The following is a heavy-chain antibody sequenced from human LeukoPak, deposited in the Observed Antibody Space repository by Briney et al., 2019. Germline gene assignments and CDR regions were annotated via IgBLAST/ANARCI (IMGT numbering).Heavy chain of an antibody. D-gene: IGHD4-17*01. CDR1: GYTFTSYG. J-gene: IGHJ4*02. V-gene: IGHV1-18*01. Sequence: EASVKVSCKASGYTFTSYGISWVRQAPGQGLEWMGWISAYNGNTNYAQKLQGRVTMTTDTSTSTAYMELRSLRSDDAAVYYCARALATVTTFLYWGQGTLVTVSS. CDR2: ISAYNGNT. CDR3: ARALATVTTFLY.